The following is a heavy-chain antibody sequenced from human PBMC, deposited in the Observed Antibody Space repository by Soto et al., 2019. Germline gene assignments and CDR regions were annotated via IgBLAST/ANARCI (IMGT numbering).Heavy chain of an antibody. CDR2: TYYRSEWHR. CDR1: GDSVSSNIGT. J-gene: IGHJ1*01. D-gene: IGHD6-25*01. V-gene: IGHV6-1*01. Sequence: PXQALSLTCAISGDSVSSNIGTCNLLRQSPSRGLEWLGRTYYRSEWHRDYAVSVRSRITINPDTSENQFSLQLSSLTPEDTAVYYCAYSAYFREYFPHWGQGTPVTVSS. CDR3: AYSAYFREYFPH.